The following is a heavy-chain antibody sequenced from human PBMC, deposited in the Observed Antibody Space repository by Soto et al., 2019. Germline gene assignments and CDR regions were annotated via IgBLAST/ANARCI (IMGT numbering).Heavy chain of an antibody. V-gene: IGHV4-34*01. CDR2: INHSGST. D-gene: IGHD2-2*01. Sequence: SETLSLTCAVYGGSFSGYYWSWIRQPPGKGLEWIGEINHSGSTNYNPSLKSRVTISVDTSKNQFSLKLSSVTAADTAVYYCARDKEVPAAILSYFDYWGQGTLVTVSS. CDR3: ARDKEVPAAILSYFDY. CDR1: GGSFSGYY. J-gene: IGHJ4*02.